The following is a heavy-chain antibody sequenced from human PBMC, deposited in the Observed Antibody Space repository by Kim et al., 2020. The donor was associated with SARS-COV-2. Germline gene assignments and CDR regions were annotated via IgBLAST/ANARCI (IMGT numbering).Heavy chain of an antibody. CDR3: ARVYVTMVRGADGDAFDI. CDR2: IKQDGSEK. Sequence: GGSLRLSCAASGFTFSSYWMSWVRQAPGKGLEWVANIKQDGSEKYYVDSVKGRFTISRDNAKNSLYLQMNSLRAEDTAVYYCARVYVTMVRGADGDAFDIWGQGTMVTVSS. J-gene: IGHJ3*02. CDR1: GFTFSSYW. D-gene: IGHD3-10*01. V-gene: IGHV3-7*03.